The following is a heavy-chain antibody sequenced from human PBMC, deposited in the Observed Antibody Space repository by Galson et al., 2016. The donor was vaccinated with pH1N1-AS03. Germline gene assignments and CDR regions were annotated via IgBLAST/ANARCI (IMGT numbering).Heavy chain of an antibody. V-gene: IGHV3-49*04. D-gene: IGHD2-2*03. CDR3: TRGGYCSSTNCCDGNYYMDV. CDR1: GFTFGDYA. Sequence: SLRLSCAGSGFTFGDYALSWVRQAPGKGLEWVGFIRSKSFGGATEYAASVRGRFTISRDDSNSIAYLQMNSLKSDDTAVYYCTRGGYCSSTNCCDGNYYMDVWGRGTTVTVSS. J-gene: IGHJ6*03. CDR2: IRSKSFGGAT.